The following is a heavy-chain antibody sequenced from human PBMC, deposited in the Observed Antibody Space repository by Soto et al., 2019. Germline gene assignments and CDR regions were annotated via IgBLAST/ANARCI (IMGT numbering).Heavy chain of an antibody. CDR1: GFTFSSFA. J-gene: IGHJ4*02. CDR3: AKTLVGRFDY. D-gene: IGHD2-15*01. Sequence: EVQLLESGGGLVQPGGSLRLSCAASGFTFSSFAMTWVRQAPGKGLEWVSTITGGGGGTYYADSVKGRFTISRDSSKNTLSLQMNSLRAEDTAMYYCAKTLVGRFDYWGQGTLVTVSS. V-gene: IGHV3-23*01. CDR2: ITGGGGGT.